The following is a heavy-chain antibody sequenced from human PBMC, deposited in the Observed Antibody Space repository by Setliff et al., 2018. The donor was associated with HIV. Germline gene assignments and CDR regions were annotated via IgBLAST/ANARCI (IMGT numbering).Heavy chain of an antibody. Sequence: VASVKVSCKASGGTFSSYAISWVRQAPGQGLEWMGRIIPIFGTANYAQKFQGRVTITADKSTSTAYMELSSPRSEDTAVYYCARDRGVSVAGGRYFYYMDVWGEGTTVTVSS. D-gene: IGHD3-10*01. CDR2: IIPIFGTA. J-gene: IGHJ6*03. CDR1: GGTFSSYA. CDR3: ARDRGVSVAGGRYFYYMDV. V-gene: IGHV1-69*06.